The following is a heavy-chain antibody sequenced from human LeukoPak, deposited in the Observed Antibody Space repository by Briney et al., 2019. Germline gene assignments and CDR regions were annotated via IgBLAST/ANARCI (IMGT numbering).Heavy chain of an antibody. Sequence: PGGSLRLSCAASGFTFSSYSMNWVRQAPGKGLEWVSSISSSSSYIYYADSVKGRFTISRDNAKNSLYLQMNSLRAEDTAVYYCAREEGRRHEAAFDIWGQGTMVTVSS. CDR1: GFTFSSYS. J-gene: IGHJ3*02. CDR3: AREEGRRHEAAFDI. CDR2: ISSSSSYI. V-gene: IGHV3-21*01.